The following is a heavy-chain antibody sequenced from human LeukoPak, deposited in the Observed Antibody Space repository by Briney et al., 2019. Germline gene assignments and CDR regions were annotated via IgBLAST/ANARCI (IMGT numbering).Heavy chain of an antibody. CDR3: ARDRQQLVRGDYFDY. CDR2: VYHTGTT. CDR1: GASISSSHYF. Sequence: SETLSLTCTVSGASISSSHYFWAWLRQAPEKGLEYIGSVYHTGTTYYNPSLPSLKSRVTISVDTSKNQFSLKLSSVTAADTAVYYCARDRQQLVRGDYFDYWGQGTLVTVSS. J-gene: IGHJ4*02. D-gene: IGHD6-13*01. V-gene: IGHV4-39*07.